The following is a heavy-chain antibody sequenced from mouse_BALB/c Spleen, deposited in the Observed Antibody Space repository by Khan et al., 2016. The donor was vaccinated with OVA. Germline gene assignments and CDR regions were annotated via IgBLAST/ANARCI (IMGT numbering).Heavy chain of an antibody. CDR1: GYTFTSYT. D-gene: IGHD2-14*01. V-gene: IGHV1-4*01. Sequence: QLQESGAELARPGASVKMSCKASGYTFTSYTMHWVKQRPGQGLEWIGYINPSNGYTNYNQKFKDKATLTADKSSSTAYMQLSSLTSEDSAVYYCVRSGAYYRYDGYFDVWGAGTTVTVSS. CDR2: INPSNGYT. CDR3: VRSGAYYRYDGYFDV. J-gene: IGHJ1*01.